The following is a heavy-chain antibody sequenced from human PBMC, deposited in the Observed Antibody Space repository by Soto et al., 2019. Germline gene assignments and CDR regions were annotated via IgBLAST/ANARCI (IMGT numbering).Heavy chain of an antibody. D-gene: IGHD1-26*01. CDR1: GDPITSGDYY. V-gene: IGHV4-30-4*01. Sequence: SETLSLTCAVSGDPITSGDYYWTWIRQSPGKGLEWIGFIYYTGSFDYNPSLKSRLTISLDRSKNQFSLNLTSVTAADTAVYYCAADWEGTDFWGQGTQVTVSS. CDR3: AADWEGTDF. J-gene: IGHJ4*02. CDR2: IYYTGSF.